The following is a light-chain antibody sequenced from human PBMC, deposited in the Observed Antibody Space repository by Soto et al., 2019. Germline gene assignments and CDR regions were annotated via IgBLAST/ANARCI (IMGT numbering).Light chain of an antibody. J-gene: IGLJ1*01. V-gene: IGLV2-23*01. CDR2: EGT. Sequence: QSVLTQPASVSGSPGQSIAISCTGTSSDVGTYDLVSWYQQHPGKAPKLMIYEGTKRPSGVSNRFSGSKSANTASLTISGLQPEDEADYYCCSSAGSSLYVFGSGTQLTV. CDR1: SSDVGTYDL. CDR3: CSSAGSSLYV.